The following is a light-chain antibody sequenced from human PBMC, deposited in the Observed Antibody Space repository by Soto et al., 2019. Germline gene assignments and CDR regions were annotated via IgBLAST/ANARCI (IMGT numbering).Light chain of an antibody. V-gene: IGKV1-6*01. CDR3: LQDYVYPWT. CDR2: EAS. Sequence: AIQVTQSPSSLSASVGDRVTISCRASQGIGNDLGWYQQKPGKAPKLLIYEASTLQTGVASRFSGSGSGTDFTLTISCLQPEDFATYYCLQDYVYPWTFGQGTKVEVK. J-gene: IGKJ1*01. CDR1: QGIGND.